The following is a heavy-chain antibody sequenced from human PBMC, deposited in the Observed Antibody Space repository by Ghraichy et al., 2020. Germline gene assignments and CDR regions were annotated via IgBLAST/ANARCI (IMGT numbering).Heavy chain of an antibody. CDR2: IYYSGST. Sequence: SETLSLTCTVSGGSISSSSYYWGWIRQPPGKGLEWIGSIYYSGSTYYNPSLKSRVTISVDTSKNQFSLKLSSVTAADTAVYYCARQPDNYYDSSGYYYGWGQGTLVTVSS. D-gene: IGHD3-22*01. V-gene: IGHV4-39*01. CDR3: ARQPDNYYDSSGYYYG. CDR1: GGSISSSSYY. J-gene: IGHJ4*02.